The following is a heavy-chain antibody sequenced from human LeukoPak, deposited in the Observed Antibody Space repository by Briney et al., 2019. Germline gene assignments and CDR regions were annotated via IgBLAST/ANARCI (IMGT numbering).Heavy chain of an antibody. D-gene: IGHD2-15*01. V-gene: IGHV1-18*03. CDR2: ISAHNGDT. Sequence: ASVKVSCKASGYTLASYGIGWVRQAAGQGPEWVGWISAHNGDTKYAQKLQGRVTLTTDTPTSTAYMELRSLRSDDMAVYYCAMLGYCSGGSCYYHYGMDVWGQGTTVTVS. CDR1: GYTLASYG. J-gene: IGHJ6*02. CDR3: AMLGYCSGGSCYYHYGMDV.